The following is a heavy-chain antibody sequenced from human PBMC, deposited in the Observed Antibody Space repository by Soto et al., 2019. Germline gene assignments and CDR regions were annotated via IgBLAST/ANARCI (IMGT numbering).Heavy chain of an antibody. CDR3: ARRGSSGRYGMDV. Sequence: SVKVSCKATGGSFSSYAISWVRQAPGQGLEWMGGIIPIFGTANYAQKFQGRVTITADESTSTAYMELSSLRSEDTAVYYCARRGSSGRYGMDVWGQGTTVTVSS. D-gene: IGHD6-25*01. J-gene: IGHJ6*02. V-gene: IGHV1-69*13. CDR1: GGSFSSYA. CDR2: IIPIFGTA.